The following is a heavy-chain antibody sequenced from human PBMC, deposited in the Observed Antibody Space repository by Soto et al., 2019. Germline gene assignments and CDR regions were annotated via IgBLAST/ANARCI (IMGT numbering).Heavy chain of an antibody. V-gene: IGHV3-11*06. Sequence: QVQLVESGGGLVKPGGSLRLSCAASGFTFSDYYMSWIRQAPGKGLKWVSYIGSSNTYTNYADSVKGRFTISRDNAKNSLYLQMNSLRAEDTAVYYCARQRSLHGVWCWHGMDVWGQGTTVTVSS. D-gene: IGHD2-8*01. J-gene: IGHJ6*02. CDR2: IGSSNTYT. CDR3: ARQRSLHGVWCWHGMDV. CDR1: GFTFSDYY.